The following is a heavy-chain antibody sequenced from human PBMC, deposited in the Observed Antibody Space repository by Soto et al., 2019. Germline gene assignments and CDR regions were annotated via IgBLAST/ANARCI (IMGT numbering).Heavy chain of an antibody. D-gene: IGHD3-10*01. CDR2: IKSKTDGGTT. V-gene: IGHV3-15*07. Sequence: PGGSLRLSCAASGFTFSNAWMHWVRQAPGKGLEWVGRIKSKTDGGTTDYPAPVKGRFTISRDDSKNTLYLQMNSLKTEDTAVYYCTTLWCGELLWDDAFDIWGQGTMVTVSS. CDR3: TTLWCGELLWDDAFDI. CDR1: GFTFSNAW. J-gene: IGHJ3*02.